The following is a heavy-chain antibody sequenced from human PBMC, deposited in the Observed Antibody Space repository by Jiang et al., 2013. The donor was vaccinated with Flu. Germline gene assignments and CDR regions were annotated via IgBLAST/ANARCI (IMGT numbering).Heavy chain of an antibody. CDR1: GGSFSDSY. V-gene: IGHV4-34*01. J-gene: IGHJ3*01. Sequence: LKPSETLSLTCAVYGGSFSDSYWSWIRQAPGRGLEWIGEINHEGDTNYNPSLKSRLSVSVDTSKKQFSLRLTSVTAGDTAVYYCARYRAPPYYYNTGYYSTQVLDVWGQGTMVTVSS. D-gene: IGHD3-22*01. CDR2: INHEGDT. CDR3: ARYRAPPYYYNTGYYSTQVLDV.